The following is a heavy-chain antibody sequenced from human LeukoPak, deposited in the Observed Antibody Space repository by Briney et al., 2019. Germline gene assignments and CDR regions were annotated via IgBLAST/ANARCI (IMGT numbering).Heavy chain of an antibody. CDR1: GGSINNYY. CDR3: ARLKVRGVIILRHYYMDV. J-gene: IGHJ6*03. D-gene: IGHD3-10*01. Sequence: SETLSLTCTVSGGSINNYYWSWIRQPAGKGLEWIGLIYSSGSTSYNPSLKSRVTMSVDTSKKQFSLRLSSVTAADTAVYYCARLKVRGVIILRHYYMDVWGKGTTVTISS. CDR2: IYSSGST. V-gene: IGHV4-4*07.